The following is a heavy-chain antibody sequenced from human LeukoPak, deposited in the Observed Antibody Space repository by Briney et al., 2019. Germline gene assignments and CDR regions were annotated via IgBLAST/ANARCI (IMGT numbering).Heavy chain of an antibody. CDR2: IDPAGNT. V-gene: IGHV3-13*01. CDR1: GFTFSNYD. D-gene: IGHD3-16*01. J-gene: IGHJ2*01. Sequence: GGSLRLSCAASGFTFSNYDMHWVSQAAGKGLEWISAIDPAGNTWYSDSVKGRFTISRENAKSSLFLQMNSLRAADTAVYYCVREPAYTGTWWYPDLWGRGTLVTVSS. CDR3: VREPAYTGTWWYPDL.